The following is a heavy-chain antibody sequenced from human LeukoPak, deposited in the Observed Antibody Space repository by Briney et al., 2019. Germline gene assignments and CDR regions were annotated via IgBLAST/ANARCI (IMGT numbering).Heavy chain of an antibody. V-gene: IGHV4-30-4*01. Sequence: PSQTLSLTCTVSGGSISSGDYYWSWTRQPPGKGLEWIGYIYYSGSTYYNPSLKSRVTISVDTSKNQFSLKLSSVTAADTAVYYCARAGSWKLNFDYWGQGTLVTVSS. CDR2: IYYSGST. CDR1: GGSISSGDYY. D-gene: IGHD6-13*01. CDR3: ARAGSWKLNFDY. J-gene: IGHJ4*02.